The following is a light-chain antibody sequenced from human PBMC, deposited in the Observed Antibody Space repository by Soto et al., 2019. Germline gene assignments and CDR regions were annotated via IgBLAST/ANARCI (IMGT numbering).Light chain of an antibody. CDR3: ASSTSDSLYV. V-gene: IGLV2-14*01. CDR1: SSVVGGNKY. J-gene: IGLJ1*01. Sequence: QSALTQPAPVSGSPGQSITISCTGTSSVVGGNKYVSWYQHYPGKVPKLLINKVSNRPSGVSYRFSGSKSGNTASLTISALLAEDEADYFCASSTSDSLYVFGTGTKATVL. CDR2: KVS.